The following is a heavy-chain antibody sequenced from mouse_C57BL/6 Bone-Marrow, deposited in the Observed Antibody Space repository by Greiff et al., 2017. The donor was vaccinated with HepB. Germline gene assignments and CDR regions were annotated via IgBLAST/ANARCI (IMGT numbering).Heavy chain of an antibody. CDR2: INSDGGST. V-gene: IGHV5-2*01. CDR3: ARHVNYDYGGAY. CDR1: EYEFPSHD. Sequence: EVQVVESGGGLVQPGESLKLSCESNEYEFPSHDMSWVRKTPEKRLELVAAINSDGGSTYYPDTMERRFIISRDNTKKTLYLQMSRLRSEDTALYYWARHVNYDYGGAYWGQGTLVTVSA. J-gene: IGHJ3*01. D-gene: IGHD2-4*01.